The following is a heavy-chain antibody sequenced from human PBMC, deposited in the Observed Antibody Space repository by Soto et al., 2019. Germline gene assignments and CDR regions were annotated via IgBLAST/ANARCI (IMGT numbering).Heavy chain of an antibody. D-gene: IGHD2-2*01. Sequence: KPSETLSLTCTVSNFSVLTSIYYWAWIRQPPGKGLEWVGTVYYTGTTYYNPSLQSRVTISIDTSKNQFSTNLNSVTAADAAVYYCARNWNLALVPAAYFDSWGQGTLVTVSS. CDR3: ARNWNLALVPAAYFDS. CDR1: NFSVLTSIYY. J-gene: IGHJ4*02. V-gene: IGHV4-39*01. CDR2: VYYTGTT.